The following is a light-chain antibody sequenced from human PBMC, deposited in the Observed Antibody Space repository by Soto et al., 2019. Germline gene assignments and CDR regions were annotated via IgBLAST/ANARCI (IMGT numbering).Light chain of an antibody. V-gene: IGKV2-30*01. CDR3: VQGIHWPFA. Sequence: DVVMTQSPLSLPVTLGQPASISCRSRQSLVSSDGHTYLIWVQQRPGQSPRRLIYTVSNRDSGVRDRFSGRGSGPDFTMKISRVEAEGVGVYYCVQGIHWPFAFGQGTRLEIK. J-gene: IGKJ2*01. CDR2: TVS. CDR1: QSLVSSDGHTY.